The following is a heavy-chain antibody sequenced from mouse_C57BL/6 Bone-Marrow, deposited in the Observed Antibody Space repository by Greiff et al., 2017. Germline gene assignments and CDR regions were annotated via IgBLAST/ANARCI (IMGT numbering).Heavy chain of an antibody. Sequence: EVKLEESGGGLVKPGGSLKLSCAASGFTFSDYGMHWVRQAPEKGLEWVAYISSGSSTIYYADTVKGRFTISRDNAKHTLFLQMTSLRSEDTAMYYCARPPGFAYWGQGTLVTVSA. CDR1: GFTFSDYG. V-gene: IGHV5-17*01. CDR3: ARPPGFAY. CDR2: ISSGSSTI. J-gene: IGHJ3*01.